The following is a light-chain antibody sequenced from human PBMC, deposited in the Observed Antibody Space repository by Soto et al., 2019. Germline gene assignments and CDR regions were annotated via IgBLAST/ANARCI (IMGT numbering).Light chain of an antibody. CDR1: SSDVGGYDY. V-gene: IGLV2-14*03. CDR2: DVT. J-gene: IGLJ3*02. CDR3: CSYTTISSWV. Sequence: QSALTQPASVSGSPGQSITISCTGTSSDVGGYDYVSWFQQHPDKVPKLMIYDVTNRPSGVSDRFSGSKSGNTAFLTISGLQAEDEADYYCCSYTTISSWVFGGGTKLTVL.